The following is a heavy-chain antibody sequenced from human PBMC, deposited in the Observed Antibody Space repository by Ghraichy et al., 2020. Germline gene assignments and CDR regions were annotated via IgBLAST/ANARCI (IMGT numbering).Heavy chain of an antibody. CDR3: ARGLRNRALFSKNQWWFDP. J-gene: IGHJ5*02. CDR2: INHSGST. V-gene: IGHV4-34*01. D-gene: IGHD2/OR15-2a*01. Sequence: SETLSLTCAVYGGSFSGYYWSWIRQPPGKGLEWIGEINHSGSTNYNPSLKSRVTISVDTSKNQFSLKLSSVTAADTAVYYCARGLRNRALFSKNQWWFDPWGQGTLVTVSS. CDR1: GGSFSGYY.